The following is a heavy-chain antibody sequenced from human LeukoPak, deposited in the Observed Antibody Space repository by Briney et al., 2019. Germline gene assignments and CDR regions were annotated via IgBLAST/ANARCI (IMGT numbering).Heavy chain of an antibody. D-gene: IGHD3-22*01. Sequence: PSETLSLTCSVSGGSISSYYWSWIRQPAGKGLEWIGGIYTSGITNYNPSLKSRVTMSVDTSKNQFSLNLSSVTAADTAVYYCARDPIDSSGYFYYYYVMDVWGQGTTVTVSS. CDR3: ARDPIDSSGYFYYYYVMDV. CDR2: IYTSGIT. J-gene: IGHJ6*02. V-gene: IGHV4-4*07. CDR1: GGSISSYY.